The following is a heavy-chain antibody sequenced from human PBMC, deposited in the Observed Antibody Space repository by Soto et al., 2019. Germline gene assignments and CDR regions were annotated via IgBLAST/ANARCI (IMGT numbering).Heavy chain of an antibody. CDR1: GYTLTTYS. Sequence: QVQLVQSGAAVKKPGASVKVSCKASGYTLTTYSMHWVRQAPGQRLEWMGWMNPLNGDTKYSQRFQGRLTIIRDTSASTAYMELSSLRSEDTAIYYCARGNSGAFDIWGQGTMVTVSS. J-gene: IGHJ3*02. D-gene: IGHD6-19*01. CDR2: MNPLNGDT. V-gene: IGHV1-3*01. CDR3: ARGNSGAFDI.